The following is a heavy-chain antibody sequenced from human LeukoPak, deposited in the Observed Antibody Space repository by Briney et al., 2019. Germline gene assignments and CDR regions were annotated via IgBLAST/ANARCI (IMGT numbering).Heavy chain of an antibody. CDR2: IYTSGST. CDR3: ASFPLGKWELQDY. D-gene: IGHD1-26*01. CDR1: GGSFSGYY. V-gene: IGHV4-59*10. Sequence: SETLSLTCAVYGGSFSGYYWSWIRQPAGKGLEWIGRIYTSGSTNYNPSLKSRVTISVDTSKNQFSLKLSSVTAADTAVYYCASFPLGKWELQDYWGQGTLVTVSS. J-gene: IGHJ4*02.